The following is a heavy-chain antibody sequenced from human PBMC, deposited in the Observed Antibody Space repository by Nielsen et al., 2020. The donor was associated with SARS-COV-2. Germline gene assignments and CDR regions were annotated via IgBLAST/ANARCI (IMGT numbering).Heavy chain of an antibody. CDR3: ARPACSSTSCSDAFDI. CDR1: GGSISSSNW. D-gene: IGHD2-2*01. CDR2: IYHSGST. Sequence: SETLSLTCAVSGGSISSSNWWSWVRQPPGKGLEWIGEIYHSGSTNYNPSLKSRVTISVDKSKNQFSLKLSSVTAADTAVYYCARPACSSTSCSDAFDIWGQGTMVTVSS. V-gene: IGHV4-4*02. J-gene: IGHJ3*02.